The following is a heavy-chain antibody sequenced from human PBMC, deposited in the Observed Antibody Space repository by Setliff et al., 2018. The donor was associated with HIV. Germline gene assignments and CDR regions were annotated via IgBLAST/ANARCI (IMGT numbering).Heavy chain of an antibody. V-gene: IGHV3-7*01. D-gene: IGHD2-15*01. J-gene: IGHJ3*02. CDR1: GFTVSGYW. CDR2: IKQDGSER. Sequence: GGSLRLSCAASGFTVSGYWMSWVRQAPGKGLEWVANIKQDGSERYYVDSVKGRFTISRDNAKNSLYLVMNDLRAEDTAVYYCARMAPGWNAFDNWGQGTVVTVS. CDR3: ARMAPGWNAFDN.